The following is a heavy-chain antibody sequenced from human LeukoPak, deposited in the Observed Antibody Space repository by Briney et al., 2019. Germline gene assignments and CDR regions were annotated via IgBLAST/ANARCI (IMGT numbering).Heavy chain of an antibody. J-gene: IGHJ4*02. CDR3: AKSGSAADPNFDY. CDR2: IRYDGSNK. CDR1: GFSFSSTS. V-gene: IGHV3-30*04. Sequence: PGGSLRLSCAASGFSFSSTSMHWVRQAPGKGLEWVAVIRYDGSNKYYADSVKGRFTISRDNSKNTLYLQMNSLRAEDTALYYCAKSGSAADPNFDYWGQGTLVTVSS. D-gene: IGHD6-13*01.